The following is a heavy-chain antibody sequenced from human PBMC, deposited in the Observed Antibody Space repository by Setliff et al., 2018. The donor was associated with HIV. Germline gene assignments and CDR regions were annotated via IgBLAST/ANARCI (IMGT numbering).Heavy chain of an antibody. V-gene: IGHV4-59*01. CDR1: GGSISSYY. Sequence: KPSETLSLTCTVSGGSISSYYWSWIRQPPGKGLEWIGYIDYSGSTNYNPSLKSRVTISVDTSKNQFSLKLSSVIAADTAVYYCARIFGDQGYYYGMDVWGQGTTVTVSS. J-gene: IGHJ6*02. CDR2: IDYSGST. D-gene: IGHD3-3*01. CDR3: ARIFGDQGYYYGMDV.